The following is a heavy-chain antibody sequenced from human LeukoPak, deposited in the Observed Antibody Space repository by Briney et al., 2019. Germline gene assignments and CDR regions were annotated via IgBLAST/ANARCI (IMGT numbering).Heavy chain of an antibody. D-gene: IGHD2-2*01. CDR1: GFTFSSYG. V-gene: IGHV3-30*02. Sequence: PGGSLRLSCAASGFTFSSYGMHWVRQAPGKGLEWVAFIRYDGSNKYYADSVKGRFTISRDNSKNTLYLQMNSLRAEDTAVYYCARGYCSSTSCWGPWFDPWGQGTLVTVSS. J-gene: IGHJ5*02. CDR3: ARGYCSSTSCWGPWFDP. CDR2: IRYDGSNK.